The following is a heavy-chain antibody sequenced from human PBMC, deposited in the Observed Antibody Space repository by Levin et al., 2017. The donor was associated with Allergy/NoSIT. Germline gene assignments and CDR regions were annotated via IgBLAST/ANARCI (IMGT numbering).Heavy chain of an antibody. Sequence: SETLSLTCTVSGDSISSRSDYWGWIRQPPGKGLEWIASIYYSGSNYYNPSLRSRVTISVDTSKNQFSLKLSSVTAADTAGYYCARQRASGNPFDIWGQGTMVTVSS. CDR2: IYYSGSN. J-gene: IGHJ3*02. CDR3: ARQRASGNPFDI. CDR1: GDSISSRSDY. V-gene: IGHV4-39*01. D-gene: IGHD3-16*01.